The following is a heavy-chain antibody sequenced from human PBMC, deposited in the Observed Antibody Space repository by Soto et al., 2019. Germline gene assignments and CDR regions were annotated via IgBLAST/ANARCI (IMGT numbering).Heavy chain of an antibody. CDR2: ITHTGST. J-gene: IGHJ4*02. Sequence: PSETLSLTCAVYGGPSSGYFWSWVRQPPGKGLEWIGHITHTGSTNYKPSLKSRVTISLDTSRNHFSLKLTSVTAADTAVYYCATYFYDGRGFDFDFWSQGTLVTV. V-gene: IGHV4-34*01. D-gene: IGHD3-22*01. CDR3: ATYFYDGRGFDFDF. CDR1: GGPSSGYF.